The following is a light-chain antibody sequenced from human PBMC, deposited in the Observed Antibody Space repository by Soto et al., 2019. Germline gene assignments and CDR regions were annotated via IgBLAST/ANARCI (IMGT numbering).Light chain of an antibody. Sequence: ALQMTQSPSSLSASVGDRVTITCRASQGIRNDLGWYQQRPGRAPKLLIYAASNLQSGVPSRFSGTGSGTDFTLTISSLQPEDFATYYCLQDYSYPRTFGQGTTVEIK. CDR3: LQDYSYPRT. J-gene: IGKJ1*01. CDR1: QGIRND. CDR2: AAS. V-gene: IGKV1-6*01.